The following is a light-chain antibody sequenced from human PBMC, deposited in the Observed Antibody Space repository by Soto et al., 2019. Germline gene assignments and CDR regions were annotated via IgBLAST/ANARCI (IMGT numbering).Light chain of an antibody. V-gene: IGLV2-14*01. J-gene: IGLJ1*01. CDR2: DVS. CDR3: ASYTTRSTYV. CDR1: SSDVGGYSY. Sequence: QSALTQPASVSGSPGQSIAISCTGTSSDVGGYSYVSWYQQQPGKAPKHVISDVSNRPSGVSDRFSGSKSGNTASLTIAGLHTEDEADYYCASYTTRSTYVFGTGTKVTVL.